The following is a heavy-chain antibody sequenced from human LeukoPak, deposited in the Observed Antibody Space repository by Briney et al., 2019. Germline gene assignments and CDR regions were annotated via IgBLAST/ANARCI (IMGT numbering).Heavy chain of an antibody. CDR1: GFTFSNYA. CDR3: ARDLGIAARPVFDQ. J-gene: IGHJ4*02. CDR2: FSGSGGNR. D-gene: IGHD6-6*01. V-gene: IGHV3-23*01. Sequence: PGGALRLSCAASGFTFSNYAMNWVRQAPGKGLEWVSTFSGSGGNRYYADSVKGRFTISRDDSKNTLYLQVDSLRAEDTAVYYCARDLGIAARPVFDQWGQGTLVTVSS.